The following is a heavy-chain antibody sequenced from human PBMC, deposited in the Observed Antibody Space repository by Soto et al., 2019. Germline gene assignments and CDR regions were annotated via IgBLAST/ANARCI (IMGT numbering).Heavy chain of an antibody. D-gene: IGHD2-15*01. CDR1: GFTFSDCY. CDR3: ATSCSAGSCFDY. Sequence: QVQLVESGGGLVKPGGSLRLSCAASGFTFSDCYMSWIRQAPGKGLEWVSYVSSTSATIYYADSVKGRFTISRDSAKNSLYLQMNSLRDEDTAVYYCATSCSAGSCFDYWGQGTLVTVSS. V-gene: IGHV3-11*04. J-gene: IGHJ4*02. CDR2: VSSTSATI.